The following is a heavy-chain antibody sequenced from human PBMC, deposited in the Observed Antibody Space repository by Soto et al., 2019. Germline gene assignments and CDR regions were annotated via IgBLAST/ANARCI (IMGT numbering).Heavy chain of an antibody. J-gene: IGHJ1*01. V-gene: IGHV3-33*01. CDR3: AREIAVAGTLGYFQH. CDR1: GFTFSSYG. D-gene: IGHD6-19*01. Sequence: LRLSCAASGFTFSSYGMHWVRQAPGKGLEWVAVIWYDGSNKYYADSVKGRFTISRDNSKNTLYLQMNSLRAEDTAVYYCAREIAVAGTLGYFQHWGQGTLVTVSS. CDR2: IWYDGSNK.